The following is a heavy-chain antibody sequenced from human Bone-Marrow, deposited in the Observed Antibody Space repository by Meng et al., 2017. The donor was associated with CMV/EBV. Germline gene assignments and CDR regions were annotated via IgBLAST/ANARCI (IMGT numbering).Heavy chain of an antibody. Sequence: ASVKVSCKASGYTFTGYYMHWVRQAPGQGLEWMGWINPNSGGTNYAQKFQGRVTMTRDTSISTAYMELSRLRSDDSAVYYCARRFPGRSSQDFDYWGQGTLVTVSS. V-gene: IGHV1-2*02. CDR2: INPNSGGT. CDR3: ARRFPGRSSQDFDY. CDR1: GYTFTGYY. D-gene: IGHD2-15*01. J-gene: IGHJ4*02.